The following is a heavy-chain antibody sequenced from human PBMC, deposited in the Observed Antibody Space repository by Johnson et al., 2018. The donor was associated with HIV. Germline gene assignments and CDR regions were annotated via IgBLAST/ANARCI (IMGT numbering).Heavy chain of an antibody. CDR3: ARPSSIASLYDEFDI. Sequence: QVHLVESGGGVVQPGRSLRVSCAASGFTFSSYAMHWVRQAPGKGLEWVAVIAYDGSNKYYADSVKGRFTISRDNAKNSLYLQMNSLRAEDTAVYYCARPSSIASLYDEFDIWGQGTMVTVSS. V-gene: IGHV3-30*04. J-gene: IGHJ3*02. D-gene: IGHD6-6*01. CDR2: IAYDGSNK. CDR1: GFTFSSYA.